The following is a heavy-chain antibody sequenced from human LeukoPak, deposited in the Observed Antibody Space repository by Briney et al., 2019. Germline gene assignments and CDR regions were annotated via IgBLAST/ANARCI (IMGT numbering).Heavy chain of an antibody. D-gene: IGHD6-13*01. CDR1: GFTFSSYG. V-gene: IGHV3-33*01. Sequence: PGGSLRLSCAASGFTFSSYGMHWVRQAPGKGLEWVAVIWYDGSNKYYADSVKGRFTISRDNSKNTLYLQMNSLRAEDTAVYYCARDPDTPAAGYYFDYWGQGTLVTVSS. CDR3: ARDPDTPAAGYYFDY. J-gene: IGHJ4*02. CDR2: IWYDGSNK.